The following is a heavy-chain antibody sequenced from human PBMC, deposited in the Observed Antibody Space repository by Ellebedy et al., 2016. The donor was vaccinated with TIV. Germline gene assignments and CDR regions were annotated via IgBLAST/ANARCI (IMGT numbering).Heavy chain of an antibody. V-gene: IGHV2-70*01. Sequence: SGPTLVXPTQPLTLTCTFSGFSLSTSGMCVSWIRQPPGKALEWLALIDWDDDKYYSTSLKTRLTISKDTSKNQVVLTMTNMDPVDTATYYCARMDYGGNVVDYWGQGTLVTVSS. J-gene: IGHJ4*02. CDR1: GFSLSTSGMC. CDR3: ARMDYGGNVVDY. CDR2: IDWDDDK. D-gene: IGHD4-23*01.